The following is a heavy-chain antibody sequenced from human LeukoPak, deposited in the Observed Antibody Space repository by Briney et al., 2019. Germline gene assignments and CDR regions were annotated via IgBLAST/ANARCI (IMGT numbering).Heavy chain of an antibody. CDR2: INTNTKNP. Sequence: QAPGQGLEWMGWINTNTKNPTYAQGFTGRFVFSLDTSVSTAYLQISSLKAEDTAVYYCARESSSGWNDYWGQGTLVTVSS. D-gene: IGHD6-19*01. CDR3: ARESSSGWNDY. J-gene: IGHJ4*02. V-gene: IGHV7-4-1*02.